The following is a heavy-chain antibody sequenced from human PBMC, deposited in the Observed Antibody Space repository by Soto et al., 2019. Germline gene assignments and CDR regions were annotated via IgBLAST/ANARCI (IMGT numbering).Heavy chain of an antibody. CDR1: GFSLSTGGVG. J-gene: IGHJ6*02. Sequence: QITLKESGPTLVKPTQTLTLTCTFSGFSLSTGGVGVGWIRQPPGKALEWLALIYWDDDKRYSPSLKSRLTVTKDTSKNQVVLTMTNMDPVDTATYYCVHGHCGGDCLRSYSSHYYYGMDVWGQGTTVTVFS. V-gene: IGHV2-5*02. CDR2: IYWDDDK. CDR3: VHGHCGGDCLRSYSSHYYYGMDV. D-gene: IGHD2-21*02.